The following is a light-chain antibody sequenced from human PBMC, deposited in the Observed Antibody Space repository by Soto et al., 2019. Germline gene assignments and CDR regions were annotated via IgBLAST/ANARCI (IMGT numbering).Light chain of an antibody. CDR1: SSDVGGYNY. CDR3: SSYTTSNTRQII. CDR2: DVS. Sequence: QSVLNQPASVSGSPGQSITISCTGTSSDVGGYNYVSWYQQHPGKAPKFIIYDVSNRPSGVSNRFSGSKSGNTASLTISGLQVEDEADYYCSSYTTSNTRQIIFGTGTKVTVL. J-gene: IGLJ1*01. V-gene: IGLV2-14*01.